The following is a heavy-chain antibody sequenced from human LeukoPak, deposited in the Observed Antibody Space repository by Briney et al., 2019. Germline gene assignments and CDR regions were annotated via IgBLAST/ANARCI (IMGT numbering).Heavy chain of an antibody. CDR2: ISGSGGNT. J-gene: IGHJ4*02. V-gene: IGHV3-23*01. D-gene: IGHD3-10*01. CDR3: AKAFQRGVLITSQD. Sequence: GGSLRLSCAASGFTFSTYAMSWVRQTPGKGLEWVSGISGSGGNTYYAVSVRGRFTISRDNSKNRLYLQMNSLRGEDTAVYYCAKAFQRGVLITSQDWGQGTQVTVSS. CDR1: GFTFSTYA.